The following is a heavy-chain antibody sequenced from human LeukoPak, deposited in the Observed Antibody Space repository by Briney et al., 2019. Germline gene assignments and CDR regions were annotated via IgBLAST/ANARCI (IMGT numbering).Heavy chain of an antibody. CDR2: IWYDGSNK. V-gene: IGHV3-33*01. J-gene: IGHJ4*02. CDR3: ARGRCTNGVCYNYFDY. D-gene: IGHD2-8*01. Sequence: GGSLRLSCAASGFTFSSYGMHWVRQAPGKGLEWVAVIWYDGSNKYYADSVKGRFTISRDNSKNTLYLKMNSLRAEDTAVYYCARGRCTNGVCYNYFDYWGQGTLVTVSS. CDR1: GFTFSSYG.